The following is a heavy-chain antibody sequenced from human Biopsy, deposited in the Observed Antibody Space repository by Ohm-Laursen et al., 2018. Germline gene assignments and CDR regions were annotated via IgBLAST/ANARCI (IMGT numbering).Heavy chain of an antibody. CDR3: ARELGDFWGGRQFDF. Sequence: ASVKVSCKASAYSFGDHRIHWVRQAPGQGLEWMGWIDPKSGGTNYAQKFQGRATMTRDTSISTTYMELRRLTSDDTAVFYCARELGDFWGGRQFDFCGQGTLVTVSS. CDR2: IDPKSGGT. D-gene: IGHD3-3*01. J-gene: IGHJ5*01. V-gene: IGHV1-2*02. CDR1: AYSFGDHR.